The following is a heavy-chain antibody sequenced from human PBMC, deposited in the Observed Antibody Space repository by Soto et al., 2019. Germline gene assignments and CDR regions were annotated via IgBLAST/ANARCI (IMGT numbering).Heavy chain of an antibody. V-gene: IGHV3-23*01. Sequence: EVQLLESGGDLVQPGGSLRLSCAASGFTFNTYDMSWVRQAPGKGLEWVSVIGSGGAPTYYADSVKGRFTISRDNSKNTLLLQMDSLRADDTAVYYCAKARASYNTSGFYFRPLDSWGQGTLVTVSS. CDR1: GFTFNTYD. D-gene: IGHD3-22*01. CDR3: AKARASYNTSGFYFRPLDS. J-gene: IGHJ4*02. CDR2: IGSGGAPT.